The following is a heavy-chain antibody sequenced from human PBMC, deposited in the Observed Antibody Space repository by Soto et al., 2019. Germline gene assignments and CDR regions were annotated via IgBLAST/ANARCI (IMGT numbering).Heavy chain of an antibody. CDR2: ISAYNGNT. CDR3: ASTVYYYDSSGSWFDP. CDR1: GYTFTSYG. D-gene: IGHD3-22*01. Sequence: GASVKVSCKASGYTFTSYGISWVRQAPGQGLEWMGWISAYNGNTNYAQKLQGRVTMTTDTSTSTAYMELRSLRSDDTAVYYCASTVYYYDSSGSWFDPWGQGTLVTVSS. V-gene: IGHV1-18*01. J-gene: IGHJ5*02.